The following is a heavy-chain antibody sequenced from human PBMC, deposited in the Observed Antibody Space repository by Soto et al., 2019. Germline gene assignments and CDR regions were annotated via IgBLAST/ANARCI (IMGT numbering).Heavy chain of an antibody. V-gene: IGHV4-34*01. CDR1: GGSFSGYY. D-gene: IGHD2-2*01. J-gene: IGHJ6*03. Sequence: SETLSLTCAVYGGSFSGYYWSWIRQPPGKGLEWIGEINHSGSTNYNPSLKSRVTISVDTSKNQFSLKLSSVTAADTAVYYCARGINTGPLGYCSSTSCSYYMDVWGKGTTVTVSS. CDR3: ARGINTGPLGYCSSTSCSYYMDV. CDR2: INHSGST.